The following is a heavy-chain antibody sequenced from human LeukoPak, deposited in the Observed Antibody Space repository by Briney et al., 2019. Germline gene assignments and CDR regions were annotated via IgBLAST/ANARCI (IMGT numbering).Heavy chain of an antibody. CDR3: AMIGYCSSTSCYTSTYGMDV. Sequence: GGSLRLSCAASGFTFSDYYMSWIRQAPGKGLEWVSYISSSGSTIYYADSVKGRSTISRDNAKNSLYLQMNSLRAEDTAVYYCAMIGYCSSTSCYTSTYGMDVWGQGTTVTVSS. J-gene: IGHJ6*02. CDR2: ISSSGSTI. V-gene: IGHV3-11*01. D-gene: IGHD2-2*02. CDR1: GFTFSDYY.